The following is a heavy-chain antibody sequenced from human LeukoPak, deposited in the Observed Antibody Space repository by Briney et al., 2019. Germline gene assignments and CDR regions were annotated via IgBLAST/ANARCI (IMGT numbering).Heavy chain of an antibody. CDR3: PRGRVITMVRGVLVY. J-gene: IGHJ4*02. Sequence: GGSLRQSCASSGFTLSNYSMNWVRHAPGKGLEWVSYISSSSSPIYHADSVKRRFTSSRDNAKNSLYLQMNSLRGEDTAVYYCPRGRVITMVRGVLVYWGQGTLVTVSS. CDR2: ISSSSSPI. V-gene: IGHV3-48*01. CDR1: GFTLSNYS. D-gene: IGHD3-10*01.